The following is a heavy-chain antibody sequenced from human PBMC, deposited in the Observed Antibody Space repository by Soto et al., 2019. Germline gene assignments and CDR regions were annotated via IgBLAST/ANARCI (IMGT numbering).Heavy chain of an antibody. V-gene: IGHV4-59*01. Sequence: SETLSLTCTVSGGSISSYYWSWIRQPPGKGLEWIGYMYFRGSTNYNPSLKSRVAISVDTSKNQFSLKLSSVTAADTAVYYCARGGGGATPASRCDAFDIWGQGTMVTVSS. D-gene: IGHD1-26*01. CDR1: GGSISSYY. J-gene: IGHJ3*02. CDR2: MYFRGST. CDR3: ARGGGGATPASRCDAFDI.